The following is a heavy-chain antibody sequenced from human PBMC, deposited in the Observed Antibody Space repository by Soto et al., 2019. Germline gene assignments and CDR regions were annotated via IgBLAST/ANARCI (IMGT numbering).Heavy chain of an antibody. CDR1: GFTFSSYW. Sequence: EVQLVESGGGVVQPGGSLRLSCAASGFTFSSYWMHWVRQAPGKGLVWVSRINGDESSTSYADSVEGRFTISRDNAKNTLSLQVTSLRVDDTAVYYCASTITMVRGHGMDVWGQGTTVTVSS. D-gene: IGHD3-10*01. CDR3: ASTITMVRGHGMDV. V-gene: IGHV3-74*01. J-gene: IGHJ6*02. CDR2: INGDESST.